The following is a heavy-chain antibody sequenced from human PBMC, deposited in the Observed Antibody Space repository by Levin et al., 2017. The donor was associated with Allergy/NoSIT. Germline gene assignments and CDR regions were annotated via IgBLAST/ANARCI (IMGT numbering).Heavy chain of an antibody. V-gene: IGHV1-18*01. D-gene: IGHD2-2*01. Sequence: ASVKVSCKASGYTFKNYGISWVRQAPGQGLEWMGWISTHNGNTNYAQSFQGRVTMTTDTSTSTADMELRSLISDDTDVYYCARFVVTPVSYFYMDVWGKGTTVTVSS. CDR1: GYTFKNYG. J-gene: IGHJ6*03. CDR3: ARFVVTPVSYFYMDV. CDR2: ISTHNGNT.